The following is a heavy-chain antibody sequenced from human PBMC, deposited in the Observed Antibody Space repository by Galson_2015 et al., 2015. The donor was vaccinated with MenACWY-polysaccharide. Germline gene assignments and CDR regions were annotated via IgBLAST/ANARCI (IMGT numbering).Heavy chain of an antibody. CDR1: GGSITTDY. J-gene: IGHJ4*02. CDR2: IYYSRST. V-gene: IGHV4-59*01. D-gene: IGHD3/OR15-3a*01. Sequence: ETLSLTCTVSGGSITTDYWNWVRQPPGKGLEWIGYIYYSRSTNYNSSLKSRVTISVDTSKNQFSLELTSVTAADTAVYYCARDRGLTTQGGRGLDYWGQGTLVTVS. CDR3: ARDRGLTTQGGRGLDY.